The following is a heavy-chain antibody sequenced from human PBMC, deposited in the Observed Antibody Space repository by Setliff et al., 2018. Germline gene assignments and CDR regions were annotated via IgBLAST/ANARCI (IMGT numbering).Heavy chain of an antibody. Sequence: LSLTCAVSGYSISSGYYWGWIRQPPGKGLEWIGSIYHSGSTYYNPSLKSRVTISVDTSKNQFSLKLSSVTAADTAVYYCARSAGYSSSWYNYYYGMDVWGQGTTGTVS. J-gene: IGHJ6*02. CDR3: ARSAGYSSSWYNYYYGMDV. CDR2: IYHSGST. V-gene: IGHV4-38-2*01. D-gene: IGHD6-13*01. CDR1: GYSISSGYY.